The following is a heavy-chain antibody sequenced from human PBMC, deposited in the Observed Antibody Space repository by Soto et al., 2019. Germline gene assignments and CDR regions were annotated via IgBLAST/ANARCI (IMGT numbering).Heavy chain of an antibody. J-gene: IGHJ6*03. Sequence: EVQLVESGGGLVQPGGSLKLSCAASGFTFSGSAMHWVRQASGKGLEWGGRIRSKPNNYATAYGASVKGRFTISGDDSKNTAYLQMNSLNTEDTAVYYCSRQASDFWSGKPQYYMDVWGKGTTVTVSS. CDR1: GFTFSGSA. V-gene: IGHV3-73*01. D-gene: IGHD3-3*01. CDR2: IRSKPNNYAT. CDR3: SRQASDFWSGKPQYYMDV.